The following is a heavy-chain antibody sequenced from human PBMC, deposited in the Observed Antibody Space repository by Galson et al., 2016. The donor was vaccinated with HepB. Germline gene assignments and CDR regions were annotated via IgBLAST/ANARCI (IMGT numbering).Heavy chain of an antibody. J-gene: IGHJ3*02. V-gene: IGHV4-39*07. CDR1: GGSVSSSSYY. D-gene: IGHD5-24*01. CDR3: ARREMGPNALDM. CDR2: INHRGSA. Sequence: SETLSLTCTVSGGSVSSSSYYWSWIRQPPGKGLEWIGVINHRGSANYNHYNLSLKSRLIILVDTSRKQFSLKLNSVTAADTAVYYCARREMGPNALDMWGHGTMVTVSS.